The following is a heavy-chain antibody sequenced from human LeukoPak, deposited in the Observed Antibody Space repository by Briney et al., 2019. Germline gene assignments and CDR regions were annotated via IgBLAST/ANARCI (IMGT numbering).Heavy chain of an antibody. D-gene: IGHD3-10*01. V-gene: IGHV1-18*04. CDR2: ISAYNGNT. CDR1: GYTFTSYG. J-gene: IGHJ4*02. Sequence: ASVKVSCKASGYTFTSYGISWVRQAPGQGLEWIGWISAYNGNTNYAQKLQGRVTMTTDTSTSTAYMELRSLRSDDTAVYYCARPYGSGSYYNSPFDYWGQGTLVTVSS. CDR3: ARPYGSGSYYNSPFDY.